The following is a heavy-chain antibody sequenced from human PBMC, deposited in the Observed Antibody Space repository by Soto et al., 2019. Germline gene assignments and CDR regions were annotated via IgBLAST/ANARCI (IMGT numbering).Heavy chain of an antibody. CDR3: ARMLPVKGYCSGGSCYRVMDV. CDR2: MNPNSGNT. CDR1: GYTFTSYD. Sequence: ASVKVSCKASGYTFTSYDMNWVRQATGQGLEWMGWMNPNSGNTGYAQKFQGRVTMTRNTSISTAYMELSSLRSEDTAAYYCARMLPVKGYCSGGSCYRVMDVWGKGTTVTVSS. D-gene: IGHD2-15*01. V-gene: IGHV1-8*01. J-gene: IGHJ6*03.